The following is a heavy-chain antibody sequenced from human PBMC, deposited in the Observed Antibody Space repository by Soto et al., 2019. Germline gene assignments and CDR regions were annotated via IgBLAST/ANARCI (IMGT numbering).Heavy chain of an antibody. CDR2: ISYDGSNK. CDR1: GFTFSSYA. V-gene: IGHV3-30-3*01. J-gene: IGHJ4*02. Sequence: QVQLVESGGGVVQPGRSLRLSCAASGFTFSSYAMHWVRQAPGKGLEWVAVISYDGSNKYYADSVKGRFTISRDNSKNTLYLQMNSLRAEDTAVYYCAWGYSYGYHPVWGQGTLVTVSS. D-gene: IGHD5-18*01. CDR3: AWGYSYGYHPV.